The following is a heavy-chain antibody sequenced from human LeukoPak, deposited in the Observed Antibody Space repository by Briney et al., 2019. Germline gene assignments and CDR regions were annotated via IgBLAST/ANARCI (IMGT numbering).Heavy chain of an antibody. V-gene: IGHV3-7*01. D-gene: IGHD2-15*01. CDR3: ARERGELQLRGGAFDI. CDR2: IKQDGSEK. CDR1: GFTFSSYW. Sequence: GGSLRLSCAAPGFTFSSYWMSWVRQAPGKGLEWVANIKQDGSEKYYVDSVKGRFTISRDNAKNSLYLQMNSLRAEDTAVYYCARERGELQLRGGAFDIWGQGTMVTVSS. J-gene: IGHJ3*02.